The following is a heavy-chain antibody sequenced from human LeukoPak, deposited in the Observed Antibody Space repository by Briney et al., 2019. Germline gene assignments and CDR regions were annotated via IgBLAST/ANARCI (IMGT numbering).Heavy chain of an antibody. J-gene: IGHJ4*02. CDR3: AKGCRHYDFWSGYYPTDLFYFDY. CDR2: ISGSGGST. Sequence: GGSLRLSCAASGFTFSSYAMSWVRQAPGKGLEGVSAISGSGGSTYYADSVTGRFTISRDNSKNTLYLQMNSLRAEDTAVYYCAKGCRHYDFWSGYYPTDLFYFDYWGQGTLVTVSS. CDR1: GFTFSSYA. V-gene: IGHV3-23*01. D-gene: IGHD3-3*01.